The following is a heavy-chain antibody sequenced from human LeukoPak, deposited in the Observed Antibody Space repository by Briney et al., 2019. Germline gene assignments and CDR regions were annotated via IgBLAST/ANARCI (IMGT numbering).Heavy chain of an antibody. CDR1: GFTVSSNY. D-gene: IGHD2-15*01. CDR3: ARDGSYCSGGSCHYYGMDV. CDR2: IYSGGST. V-gene: IGHV3-66*01. Sequence: PGGSLRLSCAASGFTVSSNYMSWVRQTPGKGLEWVSLIYSGGSTYYADSVKGRFAVSRDSSKNTLYLQMNSLRAEDTAVYYCARDGSYCSGGSCHYYGMDVWGQGTTVTVSS. J-gene: IGHJ6*02.